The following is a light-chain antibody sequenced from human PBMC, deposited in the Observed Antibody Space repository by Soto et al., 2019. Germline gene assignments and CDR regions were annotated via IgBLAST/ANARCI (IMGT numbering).Light chain of an antibody. J-gene: IGLJ1*01. Sequence: QPVLTQPPSVSGAPGQRVTISCTGSSSNIGAGSDVHWYQQLPGTVPKLLIFANINRPSGVPDRFSASKSGTSASLAITGPPADDQADYYCPSYDFRLSAYVFRTGTKPTVL. CDR3: PSYDFRLSAYV. V-gene: IGLV1-40*01. CDR2: ANI. CDR1: SSNIGAGSD.